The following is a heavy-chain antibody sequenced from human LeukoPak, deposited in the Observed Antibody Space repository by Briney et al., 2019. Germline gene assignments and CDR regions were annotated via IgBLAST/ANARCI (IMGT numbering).Heavy chain of an antibody. D-gene: IGHD2-15*01. CDR1: GFTFSSYA. CDR2: ISGSGGST. V-gene: IGHV3-23*01. J-gene: IGHJ4*02. Sequence: GGSLRLSCAASGFTFSSYAMSWVRQAPGKGLEWVSAISGSGGSTYYADSVKGRFTISRDNSKNTLYLQMNSLRAEDTAVYCCAKDGGGYCSGGSCYPDYWGQGTLVAVSS. CDR3: AKDGGGYCSGGSCYPDY.